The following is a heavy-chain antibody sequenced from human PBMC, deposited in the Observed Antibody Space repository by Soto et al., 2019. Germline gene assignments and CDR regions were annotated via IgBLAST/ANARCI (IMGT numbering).Heavy chain of an antibody. CDR3: ARDYVTLRFLEWFAWFDP. Sequence: QVQLQQSGPGLVKPSQTLSLTCAISGDSVSSNSAAWNWIRQSPSRGLEWLGRTYYRSKWYNDYAVSVKSRITINPDTSKNQFSLQLNSVTPEDTAVYYCARDYVTLRFLEWFAWFDPWGQGTLVTVSS. CDR2: TYYRSKWYN. CDR1: GDSVSSNSAA. J-gene: IGHJ5*02. V-gene: IGHV6-1*01. D-gene: IGHD3-3*01.